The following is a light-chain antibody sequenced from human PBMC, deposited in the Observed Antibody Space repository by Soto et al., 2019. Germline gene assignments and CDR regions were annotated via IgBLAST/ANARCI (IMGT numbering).Light chain of an antibody. CDR1: QSLVYSDGNTY. CDR2: EVS. V-gene: IGKV2-30*01. Sequence: DVVMTQSPLSLPVTLGQPASISCRSSQSLVYSDGNTYLNWFHQRPGQSPRRLTYEVSKRGSRVPDRFSGSGSGTDFTLKISRVEAEDVGVYYCMQGTLWPRTFGQGTKLEIK. J-gene: IGKJ2*01. CDR3: MQGTLWPRT.